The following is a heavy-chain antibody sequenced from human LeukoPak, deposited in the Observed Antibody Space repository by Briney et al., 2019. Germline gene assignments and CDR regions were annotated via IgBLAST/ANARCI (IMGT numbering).Heavy chain of an antibody. V-gene: IGHV3-74*01. CDR3: ARPYYSDPNGYLLPGS. D-gene: IGHD3-22*01. Sequence: GGSLRLSCAAPGFSFSSYWMHWVRQVPGRGLVWVSRISGDGSRTKYADSVKGRFTISRDNAKNTLYLQMNSLRVDDTAVYYCARPYYSDPNGYLLPGSWGQGTLVTVSS. CDR1: GFSFSSYW. CDR2: ISGDGSRT. J-gene: IGHJ5*02.